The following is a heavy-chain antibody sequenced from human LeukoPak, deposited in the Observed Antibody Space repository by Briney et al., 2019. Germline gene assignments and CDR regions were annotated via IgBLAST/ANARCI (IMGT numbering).Heavy chain of an antibody. CDR3: ARALGGSYSGY. CDR2: INSHNGNT. CDR1: GYSFVFFG. V-gene: IGHV1-18*01. D-gene: IGHD1-26*01. J-gene: IGHJ4*02. Sequence: ASVKVSCKASGYSFVFFGVSWVRQAPGQGLEWMGWINSHNGNTNYAERLQGRVTMTTDTSTSTSYMELRSLRSDDTAVYYCARALGGSYSGYWGQGTLVTVSS.